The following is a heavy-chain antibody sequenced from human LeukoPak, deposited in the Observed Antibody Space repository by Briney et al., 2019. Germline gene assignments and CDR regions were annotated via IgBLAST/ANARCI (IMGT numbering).Heavy chain of an antibody. CDR2: IYSGGST. D-gene: IGHD3-22*01. V-gene: IGHV3-66*02. CDR3: ARDYYDDAFDI. Sequence: PGGSLRLSCAASGFTVSSNYMSWVRQAPGQGLEWVSVIYSGGSTYYADSVKGRFTISRDNSKNTLYLQMNSLRAEDTAVYYCARDYYDDAFDIWGQGTMVTVSS. J-gene: IGHJ3*02. CDR1: GFTVSSNY.